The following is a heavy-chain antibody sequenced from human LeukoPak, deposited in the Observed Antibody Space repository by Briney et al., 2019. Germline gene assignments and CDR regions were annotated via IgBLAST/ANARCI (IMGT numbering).Heavy chain of an antibody. J-gene: IGHJ4*02. D-gene: IGHD6-13*01. Sequence: PGGSLRLSCAASGFTFSSYGMHWVRQAPGKGLEWVAVISYDGSNKYYADSVKGRFTISRDNSKNTLYLQMNSLRAEDTAVYYCAKGLIAAAGIVTNYFDYWGQGTLVTVSS. CDR3: AKGLIAAAGIVTNYFDY. CDR2: ISYDGSNK. CDR1: GFTFSSYG. V-gene: IGHV3-30*18.